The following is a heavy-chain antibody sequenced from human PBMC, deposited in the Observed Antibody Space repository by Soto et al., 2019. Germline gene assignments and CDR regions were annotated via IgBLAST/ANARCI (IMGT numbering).Heavy chain of an antibody. V-gene: IGHV3-74*03. CDR1: GFTFSNYW. Sequence: EVQLVESGGGLVQPGGSLRLSCAASGFTFSNYWMHWVCQAPGKGLVWVSRIYSDGRGPMYADSVKGRFTISRDNAKSTLYLQMNSLRAEDTAVYYCATLNSFGSDYWGRGTLVTVSS. J-gene: IGHJ4*02. D-gene: IGHD5-18*01. CDR3: ATLNSFGSDY. CDR2: IYSDGRGP.